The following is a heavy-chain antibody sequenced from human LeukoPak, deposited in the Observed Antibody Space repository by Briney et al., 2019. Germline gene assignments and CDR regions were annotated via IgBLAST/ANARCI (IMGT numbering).Heavy chain of an antibody. V-gene: IGHV4-34*01. CDR2: INHSGST. J-gene: IGHJ4*02. CDR1: GGSFSGYY. D-gene: IGHD3-3*01. Sequence: SETLSLTCAVYGGSFSGYYWSWIRQPPGKGLEWIGEINHSGSTNYNPSLKSRVTISVDTSKNQFSLKLSSVTAADTAIYYCARVERADFWSGIGYYFDYWGQGTLVTVSS. CDR3: ARVERADFWSGIGYYFDY.